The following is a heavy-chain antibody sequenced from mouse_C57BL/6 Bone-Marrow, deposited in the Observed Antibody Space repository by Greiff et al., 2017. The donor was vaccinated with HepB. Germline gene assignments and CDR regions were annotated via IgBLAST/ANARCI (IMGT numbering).Heavy chain of an antibody. D-gene: IGHD1-1*01. Sequence: QVQLQQPGAELVKPGASVKLSCKASGYTFTSYWMHWVKQRPGQGLEWIGMIHPNSGSTNYNEKFKSKATLTVDKSSSTAYMQLSSLTSEDSAVYYCARGLLRSLNYAMDYWGQGTSVTVSS. CDR1: GYTFTSYW. J-gene: IGHJ4*01. CDR3: ARGLLRSLNYAMDY. CDR2: IHPNSGST. V-gene: IGHV1-64*01.